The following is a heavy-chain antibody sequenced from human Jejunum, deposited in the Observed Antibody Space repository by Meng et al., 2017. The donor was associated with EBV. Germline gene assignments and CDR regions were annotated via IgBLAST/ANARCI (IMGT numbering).Heavy chain of an antibody. Sequence: AQEVQAEAGVKKSRAAASLHFTCSPSGFAGNYKHSVREAHGQGHGWMGRINTNSCGANYDQELKGQVSMTRDTYNSTATMDLRRMRSEDTDVYYCVREGVLGDLRHFDLWGRGTLVTVSS. CDR3: VREGVLGDLRHFDL. CDR1: PSGFAGNY. J-gene: IGHJ4*02. CDR2: INTNSCGA. D-gene: IGHD2-8*02. V-gene: IGHV1-2*02.